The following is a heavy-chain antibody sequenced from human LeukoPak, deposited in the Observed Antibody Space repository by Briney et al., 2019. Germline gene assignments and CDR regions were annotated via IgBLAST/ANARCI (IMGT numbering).Heavy chain of an antibody. V-gene: IGHV4-39*01. D-gene: IGHD3-10*01. CDR1: SGSINSGNYY. CDR2: IYYSGNS. Sequence: PSETLSLTCTVSSGSINSGNYYWGWIRQPPGKGLEWIGTIYYSGNSYYNPSLKSRVTISVDTSKNQFSLKLTSVTAADTAVYYCARTYGSGTYLYYYHMDVWGKGTTVTVSS. CDR3: ARTYGSGTYLYYYHMDV. J-gene: IGHJ6*03.